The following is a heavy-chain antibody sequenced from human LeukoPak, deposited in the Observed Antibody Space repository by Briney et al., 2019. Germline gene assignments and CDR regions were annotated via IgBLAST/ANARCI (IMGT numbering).Heavy chain of an antibody. J-gene: IGHJ4*02. CDR3: TRVEVRYFDWLGENDY. V-gene: IGHV1-2*02. Sequence: GASVKVSCKASGYTCTGYYMHWVRQAPGQGLEWMGWINPNSGGTNYAQKFQGRVTMTRDTSISTAYMELSRLRSDDTVEYYCTRVEVRYFDWLGENDYWGQGTLVSVSS. CDR2: INPNSGGT. D-gene: IGHD3-9*01. CDR1: GYTCTGYY.